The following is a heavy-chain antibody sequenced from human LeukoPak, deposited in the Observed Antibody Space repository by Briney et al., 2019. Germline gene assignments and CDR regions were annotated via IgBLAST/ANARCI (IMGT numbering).Heavy chain of an antibody. Sequence: ASVKVSCKASGYTFTGYYMHWVRQAPGQGLEWMGWINPNSGGTNYAQKFQGRVTMTRDTSIGTAYMELSSLRSEDTAVYYCARDRVGVGGNGWENWGQGTLVTVPS. CDR1: GYTFTGYY. V-gene: IGHV1-2*02. CDR2: INPNSGGT. D-gene: IGHD6-19*01. CDR3: ARDRVGVGGNGWEN. J-gene: IGHJ4*02.